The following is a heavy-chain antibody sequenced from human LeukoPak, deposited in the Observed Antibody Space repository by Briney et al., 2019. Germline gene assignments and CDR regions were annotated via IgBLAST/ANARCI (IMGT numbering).Heavy chain of an antibody. V-gene: IGHV1-2*02. J-gene: IGHJ4*02. CDR1: GYTFTGYY. CDR2: INPNSGGT. D-gene: IGHD3-16*01. CDR3: ARDDDSRDPPHFDY. Sequence: ASVKVSCKASGYTFTGYYMHWVRQAPGQGLEWMGWINPNSGGTNYAQKFQGRVTMTRDTSISTAYMELSSLRSEDTAVYYCARDDDSRDPPHFDYWGQGTLVTVSS.